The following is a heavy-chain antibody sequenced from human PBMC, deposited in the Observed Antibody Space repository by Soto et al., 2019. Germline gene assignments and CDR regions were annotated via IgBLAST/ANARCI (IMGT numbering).Heavy chain of an antibody. CDR1: GYSFTTYG. V-gene: IGHV1-18*01. J-gene: IGHJ6*02. CDR3: AREGSRPYYYYGMDV. D-gene: IGHD2-15*01. CDR2: ISTYNGDT. Sequence: QVQLVQSGAEVKKPGASVKVSCKASGYSFTTYGIAWVRQAPGQGLEWMGWISTYNGDTDYAQNLQGRVIMTPDTSTTTAYMELRSLRSDDTAVYYCAREGSRPYYYYGMDVWGQGTTVSVSS.